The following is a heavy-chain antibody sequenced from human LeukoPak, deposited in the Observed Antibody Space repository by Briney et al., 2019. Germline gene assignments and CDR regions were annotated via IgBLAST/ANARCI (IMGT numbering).Heavy chain of an antibody. CDR2: INHSGST. J-gene: IGHJ5*02. D-gene: IGHD3-22*01. V-gene: IGHV4-34*01. Sequence: SETLSLTCAVYGGSFSGYYWSWIRQPPGKGLEWIWEINHSGSTNYNPSLKSRVTISVDTSKNQFSLKLSSVTAADTSVYYCARGRPRITMIVVVITGAYNWFDTWGQGTLVTVSS. CDR3: ARGRPRITMIVVVITGAYNWFDT. CDR1: GGSFSGYY.